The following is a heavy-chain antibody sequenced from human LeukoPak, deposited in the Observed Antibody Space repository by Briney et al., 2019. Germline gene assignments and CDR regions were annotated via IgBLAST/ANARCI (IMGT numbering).Heavy chain of an antibody. V-gene: IGHV3-23*01. CDR2: ISGSGGST. CDR1: GFTLSRYS. CDR3: AKDRTYYDFWSGLYYYFYYMDV. D-gene: IGHD3-3*01. J-gene: IGHJ6*03. Sequence: PGVSQRLPYAASGFTLSRYSLSGVRQAPAKGLEGVSAISGSGGSTYYADSVKGRFTISRDNSKDALYLQMNSLRAEDTAVYYCAKDRTYYDFWSGLYYYFYYMDVWGKGTTVTVSS.